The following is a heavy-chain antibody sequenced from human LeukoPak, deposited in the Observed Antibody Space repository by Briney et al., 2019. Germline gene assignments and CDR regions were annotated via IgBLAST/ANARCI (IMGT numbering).Heavy chain of an antibody. CDR3: AKGRYSSSWDFDY. Sequence: GRSLRLSCAASGLAFSSYAMHWVRQAPGKGLEWVAVISYDGSNKYYADSVKGRFTISRDNSKNTLYLQMNSLRAEDTAVYYCAKGRYSSSWDFDYWGQGTLVTVSS. J-gene: IGHJ4*02. V-gene: IGHV3-30-3*01. CDR2: ISYDGSNK. D-gene: IGHD6-13*01. CDR1: GLAFSSYA.